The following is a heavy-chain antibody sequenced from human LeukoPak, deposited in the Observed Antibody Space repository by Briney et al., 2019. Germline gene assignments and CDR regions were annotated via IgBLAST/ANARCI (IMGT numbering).Heavy chain of an antibody. CDR3: ARDHRAVRYYYYYYGMDV. D-gene: IGHD3-10*01. J-gene: IGHJ6*02. Sequence: PGGSLRLSCAASGFTFSSYGMHWVRQAPGKGLEWVAVIWYDGSNKYYADSVKGRFTISRDNSKNTLYLQMNSLRAEDTAVYYCARDHRAVRYYYYYYGMDVWGQGTTVTVSS. V-gene: IGHV3-33*01. CDR2: IWYDGSNK. CDR1: GFTFSSYG.